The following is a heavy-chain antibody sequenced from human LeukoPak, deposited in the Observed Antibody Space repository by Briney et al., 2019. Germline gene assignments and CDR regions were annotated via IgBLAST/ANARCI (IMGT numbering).Heavy chain of an antibody. Sequence: PGGSLRLSCAASGFTFSNFWMTWVRQTPGKGLEWVAVMYYDGISKYYADSVKGRFTISRDNSMNTLYLQMNSLRAEDTAVYFCARDLYCSGGSCLYFDYWGQGTLVTVSS. CDR3: ARDLYCSGGSCLYFDY. V-gene: IGHV3-33*08. J-gene: IGHJ4*02. CDR1: GFTFSNFW. D-gene: IGHD2-15*01. CDR2: MYYDGISK.